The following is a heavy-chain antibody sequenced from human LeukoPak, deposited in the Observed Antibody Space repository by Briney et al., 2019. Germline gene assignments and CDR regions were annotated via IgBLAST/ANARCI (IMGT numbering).Heavy chain of an antibody. CDR3: ASYVRGVINP. V-gene: IGHV3-66*01. CDR1: GVTVGNNF. Sequence: PGGSLRLSCAASGVTVGNNFMLWVRQAPGKGLEWVSLIYSGGDTHYAESVKGRFTISRDNSKNTLYLQMNNLRAEDTAVYYCASYVRGVINPWGQGTLVTVSS. D-gene: IGHD3-10*02. CDR2: IYSGGDT. J-gene: IGHJ5*02.